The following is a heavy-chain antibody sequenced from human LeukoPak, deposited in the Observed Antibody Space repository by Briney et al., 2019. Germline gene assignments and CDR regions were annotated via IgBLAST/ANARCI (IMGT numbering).Heavy chain of an antibody. D-gene: IGHD4-23*01. CDR3: AREGTTVVTPSHAFDI. CDR1: GGSVSSGSYY. Sequence: SEALSLTCTVSGGSVSSGSYYWSWIRQPPGKGLEWIGYIYYSGSTNYNPSLKSRVTISVDTSKNQFSLKLSSVTAADTAVYYRAREGTTVVTPSHAFDIWGQGTMVTVSS. V-gene: IGHV4-61*01. J-gene: IGHJ3*02. CDR2: IYYSGST.